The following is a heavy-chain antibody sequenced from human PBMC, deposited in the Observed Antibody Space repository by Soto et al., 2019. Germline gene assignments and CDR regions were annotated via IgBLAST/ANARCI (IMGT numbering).Heavy chain of an antibody. CDR1: GVSITGGGYY. CDR2: IYHSGSM. CDR3: ARVPDY. J-gene: IGHJ4*02. V-gene: IGHV4-30-2*01. Sequence: SETLSLTCTVSGVSITGGGYYYSWIRQPPGKGLEWIGYIYHSGSMYYNPSLKSRVTISVDRSKNQFSLKLSSVTAADTAVYYCARVPDYWGQGTLVTVSS.